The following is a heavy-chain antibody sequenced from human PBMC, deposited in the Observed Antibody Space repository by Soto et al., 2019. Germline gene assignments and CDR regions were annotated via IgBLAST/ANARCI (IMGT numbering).Heavy chain of an antibody. V-gene: IGHV3-33*01. CDR2: IWYDGSNK. CDR3: ARPSYPYYYYYYMDV. CDR1: GFTFSSYG. J-gene: IGHJ6*03. D-gene: IGHD1-26*01. Sequence: GGSLRLSCAASGFTFSSYGMHWVRQAPGKGLEWVAVIWYDGSNKYYADSVKGRFTISRDNSKNTLYLQMNSLRAEDTAVYYCARPSYPYYYYYYMDVWGKGTTLTVSS.